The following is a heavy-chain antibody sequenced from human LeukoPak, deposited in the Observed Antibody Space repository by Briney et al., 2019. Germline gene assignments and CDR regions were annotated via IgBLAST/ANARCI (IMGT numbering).Heavy chain of an antibody. CDR1: GGSISSGDYY. D-gene: IGHD3-3*01. J-gene: IGHJ3*02. Sequence: PSQTLSLTCTVSGGSISSGDYYWSWTRQPPGKGLEWIGYIYYSGSTYYNPSLKSRVTISVDTSKNQFSLKLSSVTVADTAVYYCARVGFDDFWSGYLISDAFDIWGQGTLVTVSS. CDR2: IYYSGST. V-gene: IGHV4-30-4*08. CDR3: ARVGFDDFWSGYLISDAFDI.